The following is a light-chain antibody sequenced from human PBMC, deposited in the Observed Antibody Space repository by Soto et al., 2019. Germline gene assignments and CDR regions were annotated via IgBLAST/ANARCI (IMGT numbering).Light chain of an antibody. V-gene: IGLV8-61*01. CDR3: VLYMGSGIGV. Sequence: QAVVTQEPSFSVSPGGTVTLTCGLGSGSVSTSYFPSWYQQTPGQAPRTLIYTTNTRSSGVPDRFSGSILGNKAALTITGAQADDESDYYCVLYMGSGIGVFGGGTKLTVL. CDR2: TTN. CDR1: SGSVSTSYF. J-gene: IGLJ3*02.